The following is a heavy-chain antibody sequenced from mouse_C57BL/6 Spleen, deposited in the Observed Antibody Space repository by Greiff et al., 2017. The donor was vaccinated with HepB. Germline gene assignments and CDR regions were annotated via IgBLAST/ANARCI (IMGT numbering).Heavy chain of an antibody. Sequence: EVQLVESGPGLVKPSQSLSLTCSVTGYSITSGYYWNWIRQFPGNKLEWMGYISYDGSNNYNPSLKNRISITRDTSKNQFFLKLNSVTTEDTATYYCAIYYGSSYDAMDYWGQGTSVTVSS. CDR3: AIYYGSSYDAMDY. CDR2: ISYDGSN. CDR1: GYSITSGYY. J-gene: IGHJ4*01. D-gene: IGHD1-1*01. V-gene: IGHV3-6*01.